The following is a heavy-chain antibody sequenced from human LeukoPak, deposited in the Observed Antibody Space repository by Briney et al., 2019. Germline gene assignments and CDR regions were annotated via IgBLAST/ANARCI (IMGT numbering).Heavy chain of an antibody. CDR2: ISSSGSTI. Sequence: GGSLRLSCAASGFTFSDYYMSWIRQAPGKGLEWVSYISSSGSTIYYADSVKGRFTISRDNAKNSLYLQMNSLRAEDTAVYYCARVEMATLWHAFDIWGQGTMVTVSS. V-gene: IGHV3-11*01. D-gene: IGHD5-12*01. J-gene: IGHJ3*02. CDR1: GFTFSDYY. CDR3: ARVEMATLWHAFDI.